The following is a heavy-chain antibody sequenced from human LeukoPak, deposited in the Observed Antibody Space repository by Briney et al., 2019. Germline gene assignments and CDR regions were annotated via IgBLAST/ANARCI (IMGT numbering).Heavy chain of an antibody. CDR2: ISSSSSYV. CDR3: ARAPRGIFGVANLYYFDY. D-gene: IGHD3-3*01. Sequence: GGSLRLSCAASGFTFSSYSMNWVRQAPGKGLEWVSSISSSSSYVYYADSVKGRFTISRDNAKNSLYLQMNSLRAEDTAVYYCARAPRGIFGVANLYYFDYWGQGTLVTVSS. V-gene: IGHV3-21*01. CDR1: GFTFSSYS. J-gene: IGHJ4*02.